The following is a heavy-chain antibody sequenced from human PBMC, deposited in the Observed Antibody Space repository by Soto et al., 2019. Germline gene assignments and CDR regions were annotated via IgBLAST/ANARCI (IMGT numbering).Heavy chain of an antibody. CDR2: ISSSGSTA. CDR1: GFTFSRFE. V-gene: IGHV3-48*03. J-gene: IGHJ4*02. CDR3: TRAAWFPYLAFY. Sequence: XGSLILSCSASGFTFSRFELHWVRQAPGKGLEWISYISSSGSTAYYASSVEGRFTISRDNANNSVYLQMDSLRAEDTALYYCTRAAWFPYLAFYWGQGALVTVSS. D-gene: IGHD3-10*01.